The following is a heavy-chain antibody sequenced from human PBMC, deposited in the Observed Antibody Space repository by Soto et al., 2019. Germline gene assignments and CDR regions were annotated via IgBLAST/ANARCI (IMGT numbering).Heavy chain of an antibody. D-gene: IGHD6-13*01. CDR2: ISAYNGNT. CDR1: GYTFTSYG. V-gene: IGHV1-18*01. Sequence: ASVKVSCKASGYTFTSYGISWVRQAPGQGLEWMGWISAYNGNTNYAQKLQGRVTMTTDTSTSTAYMELRSLRSDDTAVYYCARVGEAAAGPYYYYYGMDVWGQGTTVTVSS. CDR3: ARVGEAAAGPYYYYYGMDV. J-gene: IGHJ6*02.